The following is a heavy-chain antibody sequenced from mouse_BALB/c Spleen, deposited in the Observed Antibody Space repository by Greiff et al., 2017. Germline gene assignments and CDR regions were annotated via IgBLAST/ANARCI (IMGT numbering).Heavy chain of an antibody. CDR1: GFTFSSYG. CDR3: ARQAGNSYAMDY. Sequence: EVKLVESGGDLVKPGGSLKLSCAASGFTFSSYGMSWVRQTPDKRLEWVATISSGGSYTYYPDSVKGRFTISRDNAKNTLYLQMSSLKSEDTAMYYCARQAGNSYAMDYWGQGTSVTVSS. D-gene: IGHD2-1*01. CDR2: ISSGGSYT. V-gene: IGHV5-6*01. J-gene: IGHJ4*01.